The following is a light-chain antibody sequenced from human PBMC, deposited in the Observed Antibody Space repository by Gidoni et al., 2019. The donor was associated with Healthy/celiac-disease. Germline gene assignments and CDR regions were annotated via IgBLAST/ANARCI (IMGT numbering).Light chain of an antibody. V-gene: IGLV2-14*01. CDR1: SSDVGGYTY. CDR3: SSYTSSHVV. J-gene: IGLJ2*01. Sequence: QPALTQPASVSGSPGQSITISCTGTSSDVGGYTYVSWYQQHPGNAPKLLIYDVSNRPSGVSNRFSGSKSGKTASLTISGLQAEDEADYYCSSYTSSHVVFGGGTKLTVL. CDR2: DVS.